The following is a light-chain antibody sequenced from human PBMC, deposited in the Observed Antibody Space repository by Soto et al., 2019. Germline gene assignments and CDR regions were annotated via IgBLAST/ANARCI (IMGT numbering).Light chain of an antibody. J-gene: IGKJ4*01. Sequence: DIQMTQSPSTLSAPVGDRVTITCRVSQSIRSWLAWSHQQPGKAPNFLIYKAFSLESGVPSRFSGSGSGTEFPLTISSLQPDGVATDYCHKYNSYPVTFGGGTKVEIK. V-gene: IGKV1-5*03. CDR3: HKYNSYPVT. CDR1: QSIRSW. CDR2: KAF.